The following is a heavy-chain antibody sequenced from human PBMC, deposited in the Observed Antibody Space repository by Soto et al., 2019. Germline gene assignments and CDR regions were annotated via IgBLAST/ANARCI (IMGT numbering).Heavy chain of an antibody. D-gene: IGHD3-10*01. J-gene: IGHJ6*02. CDR3: AKARLAMVRGDPYYYYGMDV. CDR2: ISYDGSNK. V-gene: IGHV3-30*18. Sequence: PGGSLRLSCAASGFTFSSYGMHWVRQAPGKGLEWVAVISYDGSNKYYADSVKGRFTISRDNSKNTLYLQMNSLRAEDTAVYYCAKARLAMVRGDPYYYYGMDVWGQGTTVTVSS. CDR1: GFTFSSYG.